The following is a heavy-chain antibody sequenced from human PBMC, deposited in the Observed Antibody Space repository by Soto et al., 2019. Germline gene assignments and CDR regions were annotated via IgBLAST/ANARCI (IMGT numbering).Heavy chain of an antibody. D-gene: IGHD6-19*01. V-gene: IGHV4-30-2*01. J-gene: IGHJ4*02. CDR1: GGSISSGGYS. CDR3: ARAGGLGAVAVDS. CDR2: VYHSGST. Sequence: QLQLQESGSGLVKPSQTLSLTCAVSGGSISSGGYSWSWIRQPPGKGLEWIGYVYHSGSTYYNPSLRGRATISVDRSKDQFSLRRSSVTAADTAVYYCARAGGLGAVAVDSWGKGTLVTVSS.